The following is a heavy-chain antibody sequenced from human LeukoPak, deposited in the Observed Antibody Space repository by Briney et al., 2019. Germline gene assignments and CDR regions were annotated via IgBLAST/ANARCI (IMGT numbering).Heavy chain of an antibody. D-gene: IGHD6-13*01. CDR2: IYYSGST. Sequence: SETLSLTCTASGGSISSSSYYWGWIRQPPGKGLEWIGSIYYSGSTYYNPSLKSRVTISVDTSKNQFSLKLSSVTAADTAAYYCARDIAAAAFFQHWGQGTLVTVSS. J-gene: IGHJ1*01. CDR1: GGSISSSSYY. CDR3: ARDIAAAAFFQH. V-gene: IGHV4-39*07.